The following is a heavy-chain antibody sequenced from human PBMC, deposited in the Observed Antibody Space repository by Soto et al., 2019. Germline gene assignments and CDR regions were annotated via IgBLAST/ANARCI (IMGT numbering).Heavy chain of an antibody. CDR1: GFNFRGYT. CDR2: IFGGGGRST. V-gene: IGHV3-23*01. D-gene: IGHD1-26*01. Sequence: EVQLLESGGDLVHPGGSLRLSCAASGFNFRGYTMSWIRQAPGKGLEWVSSIFGGGGRSTFYSAYVKGRFTIPRDDSQNTLFPQIDRHRGEDMDMYYCVKDFTPDSRWDIDYWGQGTLVTVSS. J-gene: IGHJ4*02. CDR3: VKDFTPDSRWDIDY.